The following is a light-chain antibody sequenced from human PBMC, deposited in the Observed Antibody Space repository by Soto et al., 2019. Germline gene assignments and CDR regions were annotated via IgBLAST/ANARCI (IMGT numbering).Light chain of an antibody. CDR1: SSDVGGYNF. V-gene: IGLV2-8*01. CDR2: EVN. Sequence: QSVLTQPPSASGSPGQSVTISCTGTSSDVGGYNFVSWYQHHPGKAPKLLISEVNKRPSGVPDRFSGSKSDTSASLVISGLRSEDEADYYCAAWDNSLSGVVFGGGTKLTVL. J-gene: IGLJ2*01. CDR3: AAWDNSLSGVV.